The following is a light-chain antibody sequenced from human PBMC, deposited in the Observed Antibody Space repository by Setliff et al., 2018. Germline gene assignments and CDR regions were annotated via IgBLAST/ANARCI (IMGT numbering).Light chain of an antibody. CDR2: EVT. CDR3: TSYAGSNNEV. J-gene: IGLJ1*01. Sequence: QSVLTQPSSASGSPGQSVTISCTGTSSDVGGYKYVSWFQQHPGKAPKLMIYEVTKRPSGVPDRFSGSKSGNTASLTVSVLQAEDEADYYCTSYAGSNNEVFGTGTKVTVL. CDR1: SSDVGGYKY. V-gene: IGLV2-8*01.